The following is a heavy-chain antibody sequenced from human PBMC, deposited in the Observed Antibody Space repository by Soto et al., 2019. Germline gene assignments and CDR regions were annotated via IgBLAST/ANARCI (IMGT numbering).Heavy chain of an antibody. Sequence: EVQLVESGGGFIQPVGSLSLSCAASGLPISNAWMNWVRQAPGKGLEWVGRLKTKSEGGPTDYAAAVKGRFTVSRDDAKNTRDRQMNSLKTEDTAGYYCTTGSVEGVWGQGTTVTVSS. V-gene: IGHV3-15*07. CDR1: GLPISNAW. J-gene: IGHJ6*02. CDR2: LKTKSEGGPT. CDR3: TTGSVEGV.